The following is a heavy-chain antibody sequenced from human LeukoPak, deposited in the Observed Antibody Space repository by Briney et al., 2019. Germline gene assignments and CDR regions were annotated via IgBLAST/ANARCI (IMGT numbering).Heavy chain of an antibody. CDR2: INPNSGNT. V-gene: IGHV1-8*01. J-gene: IGHJ4*02. Sequence: ASVKVSCKASGYTFTSYDINWVRQATGQGLEWMGWINPNSGNTGYAQKFQGRVTMTRNTSISTAYMELSSLRSEDTAVYYCARVTRLGDFWSGLLSYWGQGTLVTVSS. CDR1: GYTFTSYD. CDR3: ARVTRLGDFWSGLLSY. D-gene: IGHD3-3*01.